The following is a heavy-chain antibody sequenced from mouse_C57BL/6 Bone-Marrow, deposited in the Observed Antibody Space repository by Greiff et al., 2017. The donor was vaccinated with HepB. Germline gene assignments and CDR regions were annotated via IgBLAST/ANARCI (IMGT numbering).Heavy chain of an antibody. J-gene: IGHJ4*01. CDR2: ILTGSGST. V-gene: IGHV1-9*01. CDR1: GYTFTGYC. Sequence: VKLMESGAELMKPGASVKLSCKATGYTFTGYCIEWVKQRPGHGLEWIGEILTGSGSTNYKEKFKGQATFTADTSSNTAYMQLSSLTTEDSAIYYCAREEDYYGSSSYAMDYWGQGTSVTVSS. CDR3: AREEDYYGSSSYAMDY. D-gene: IGHD1-1*01.